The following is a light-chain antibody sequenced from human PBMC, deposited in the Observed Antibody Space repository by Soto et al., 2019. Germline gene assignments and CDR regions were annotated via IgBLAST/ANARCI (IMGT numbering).Light chain of an antibody. CDR2: GAS. CDR1: QSVSSN. V-gene: IGKV3-15*01. J-gene: IGKJ1*01. Sequence: EIVMTQSPATLSVSPGERATLSCRASQSVSSNLAWYQQKPGQAPRLLIYGASTRATGIPARFSGSVSGTEFTLTISSLQSEDFAVYYCQQYNNWWPFGQGTKVEIK. CDR3: QQYNNWWP.